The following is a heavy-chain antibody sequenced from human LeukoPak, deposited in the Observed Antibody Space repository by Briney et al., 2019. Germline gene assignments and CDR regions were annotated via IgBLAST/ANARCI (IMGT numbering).Heavy chain of an antibody. CDR2: TYYRSKWYN. D-gene: IGHD5-12*01. Sequence: SPTLSLTCAISGDXVSSNSAAWNWLRQSPSRGLEWLGRTYYRSKWYNDYAVSVKSRITINPDTSKNQFSLQLNSVTPEDTAVYYCARVDSGYDYQRGDYYYGMDVWGQGTTVTVSS. CDR1: GDXVSSNSAA. CDR3: ARVDSGYDYQRGDYYYGMDV. V-gene: IGHV6-1*01. J-gene: IGHJ6*02.